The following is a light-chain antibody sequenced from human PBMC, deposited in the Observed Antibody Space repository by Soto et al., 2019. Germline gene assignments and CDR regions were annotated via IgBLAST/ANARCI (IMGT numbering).Light chain of an antibody. CDR3: CSCAGGVE. Sequence: QSALTQPASVSGSPGLSITISCTGTSSDVGSYKFVSWYQQHPDKAPKLIVYEGNKRASGVSDRFSGSKSGNTASLTISGLQAEDEADYYCCSCAGGVEFGGGTKLTVL. V-gene: IGLV2-23*01. J-gene: IGLJ2*01. CDR2: EGN. CDR1: SSDVGSYKF.